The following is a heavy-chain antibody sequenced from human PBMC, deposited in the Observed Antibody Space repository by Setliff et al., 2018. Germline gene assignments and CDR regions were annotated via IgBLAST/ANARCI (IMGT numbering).Heavy chain of an antibody. Sequence: GGSLRLSCAASGFTFSDYYMSWIRQAPGKGLEWVSYISVSGSYIDYADSVKGRFTISRDNTKNSLYLQMNSLRAEDTAVYFCARDLTIDDCGGDCHLPFYYYYLDVWGKGTTVTVSS. CDR1: GFTFSDYY. CDR2: ISVSGSYI. J-gene: IGHJ6*03. CDR3: ARDLTIDDCGGDCHLPFYYYYLDV. D-gene: IGHD2-21*02. V-gene: IGHV3-11*06.